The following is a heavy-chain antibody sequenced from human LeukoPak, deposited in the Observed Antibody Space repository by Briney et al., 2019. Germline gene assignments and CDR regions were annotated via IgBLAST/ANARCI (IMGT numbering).Heavy chain of an antibody. Sequence: ASVKVSCKASGGTFSSYAISWVRQAPGQGLEWMGGIIPIFGTANYAQKFQGRVTLTADESTSTAYMELSSLRSEDTAVYYCARGDSSGYYYVWFDPWGQGTLVTVSS. CDR1: GGTFSSYA. J-gene: IGHJ5*02. D-gene: IGHD3-22*01. V-gene: IGHV1-69*13. CDR3: ARGDSSGYYYVWFDP. CDR2: IIPIFGTA.